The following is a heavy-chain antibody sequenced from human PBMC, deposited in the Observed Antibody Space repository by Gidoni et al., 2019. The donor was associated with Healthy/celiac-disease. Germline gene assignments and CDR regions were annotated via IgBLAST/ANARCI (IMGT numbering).Heavy chain of an antibody. CDR1: GFTFSSYG. J-gene: IGHJ4*02. CDR3: ARDTLEYGSGMT. D-gene: IGHD3-10*01. CDR2: IWYDGSNK. Sequence: QVQLVESGGGVVQPGRSLRLSCAASGFTFSSYGMHWVRQAPGKGLEWVAVIWYDGSNKYYADSVKGRFTISRDNSKNTLYLQMNSLRAEDTAVYYCARDTLEYGSGMTWGQGTLVTVSS. V-gene: IGHV3-33*01.